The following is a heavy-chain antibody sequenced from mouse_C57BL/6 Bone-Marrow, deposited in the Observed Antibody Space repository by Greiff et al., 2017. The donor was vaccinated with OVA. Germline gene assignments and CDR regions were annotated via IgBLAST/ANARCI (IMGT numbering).Heavy chain of an antibody. J-gene: IGHJ4*01. Sequence: VQLQQSGAELVRPGTSVKVSCKASGYAFTNYLIEWVKQRPGQGLEWIGVINPGSGGTNYNEKFKGKATLTADKSSSTAYMQLSSLTSEDSAVDFCATHDSYAMDYWGQGTSVTVSS. CDR1: GYAFTNYL. V-gene: IGHV1-54*01. CDR3: ATHDSYAMDY. CDR2: INPGSGGT.